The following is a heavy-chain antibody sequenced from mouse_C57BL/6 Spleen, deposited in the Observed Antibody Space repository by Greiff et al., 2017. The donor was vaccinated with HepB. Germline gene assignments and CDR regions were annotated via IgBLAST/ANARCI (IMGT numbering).Heavy chain of an antibody. D-gene: IGHD2-14*01. Sequence: EVQVVESGGGLVKPGGSLKLSCAASGFTFSSYAMSWVRQTPEKRLEWVATISDGGSYTYYPDNVKGRFTISRDNAKNNLYLQMSHLKSEDTAMYYCARKRYDDYFDYWGQGTTLTVSS. V-gene: IGHV5-4*01. CDR2: ISDGGSYT. J-gene: IGHJ2*01. CDR3: ARKRYDDYFDY. CDR1: GFTFSSYA.